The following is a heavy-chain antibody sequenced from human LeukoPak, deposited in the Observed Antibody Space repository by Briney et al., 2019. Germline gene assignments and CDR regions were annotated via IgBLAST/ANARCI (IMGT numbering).Heavy chain of an antibody. Sequence: GGSLRLSCAASGFTFSSYAMSWVRQAPGKGLEWVSVINGGGGNTDYADSVKGRFTISRDNSKNTLYLQMNSLRAEDTAVYYCAKLKVHTMIPPFDYWGQGTLVTVSS. V-gene: IGHV3-23*01. CDR2: INGGGGNT. D-gene: IGHD3-22*01. CDR3: AKLKVHTMIPPFDY. J-gene: IGHJ4*02. CDR1: GFTFSSYA.